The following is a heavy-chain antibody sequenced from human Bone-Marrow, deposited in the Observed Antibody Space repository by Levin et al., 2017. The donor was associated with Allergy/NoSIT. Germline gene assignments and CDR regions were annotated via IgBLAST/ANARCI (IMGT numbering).Heavy chain of an antibody. J-gene: IGHJ4*02. D-gene: IGHD2-2*01. CDR2: ISAFNGDT. V-gene: IGHV1-18*04. CDR1: GYTFTTYS. CDR3: AREYPRDCSSPNCPSPFDY. Sequence: PAASVKVSCKASGYTFTTYSITWVRQAPGQGLEWMGWISAFNGDTRYAQNVQGRVTMTTDTSTSTAYMELWSLRSDDTAVYYCAREYPRDCSSPNCPSPFDYWGQGTLITVSS.